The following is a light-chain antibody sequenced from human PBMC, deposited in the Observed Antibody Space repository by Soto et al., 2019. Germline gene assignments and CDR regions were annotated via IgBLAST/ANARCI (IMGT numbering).Light chain of an antibody. Sequence: DIVLTQSPDSLPVSLGERATINCKSSRSVLYTSNNKNYLAWYQQKSGQPPRLLIYWASTRESGVPDRFSGSGSGTDFTLTISSLQAEDVALYYCQQYYSTPLTFGGGTKVEIK. V-gene: IGKV4-1*01. CDR2: WAS. J-gene: IGKJ4*01. CDR3: QQYYSTPLT. CDR1: RSVLYTSNNKNY.